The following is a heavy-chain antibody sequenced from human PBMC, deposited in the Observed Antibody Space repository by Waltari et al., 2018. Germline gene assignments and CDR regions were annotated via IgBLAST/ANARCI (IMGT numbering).Heavy chain of an antibody. Sequence: QVQLVQSGAEVKKPGSSVNVACKACGATFNTYALTWVRQAPGQGLEWVGGIIPVFGTANYAQKFRGRVTITADESTSTVYMEVRSLTSEDTAVYYCARIKESGRSRMGPFDYWGQGTLVTVSS. D-gene: IGHD1-26*01. CDR2: IIPVFGTA. CDR3: ARIKESGRSRMGPFDY. J-gene: IGHJ4*02. V-gene: IGHV1-69*01. CDR1: GATFNTYA.